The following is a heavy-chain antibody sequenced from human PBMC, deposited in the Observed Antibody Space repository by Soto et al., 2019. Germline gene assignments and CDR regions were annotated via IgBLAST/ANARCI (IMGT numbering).Heavy chain of an antibody. J-gene: IGHJ5*02. CDR2: IGSGSRGT. CDR1: GFAFSNFA. D-gene: IGHD6-13*01. Sequence: EAQLLESGGGLVQPGGSLRLSCAASGFAFSNFAMSWVRQAPGKGLEWVSAIGSGSRGTHYAESVEDRFTISRDDSKNTLYLQLNSLTAADTAVSYCAAPRAAVPHTRYFDPWGQGTPVTVSP. V-gene: IGHV3-23*01. CDR3: AAPRAAVPHTRYFDP.